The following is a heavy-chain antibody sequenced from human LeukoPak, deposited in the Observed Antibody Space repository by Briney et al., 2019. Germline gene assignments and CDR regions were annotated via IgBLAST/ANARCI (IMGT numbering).Heavy chain of an antibody. J-gene: IGHJ4*02. CDR1: GDSVSNKSAA. CDR3: ARVGFSKDPYYFDY. V-gene: IGHV6-1*01. Sequence: SQTLSLTCAISGDSVSNKSAAWNWIRQSPSRGLEWLGRTYYRSKWYDDYAVSVKSRITINPDTSKNQFSLQLNSVTPEDTAVYYCARVGFSKDPYYFDYWGQGTLVTVSS. D-gene: IGHD1-26*01. CDR2: TYYRSKWYD.